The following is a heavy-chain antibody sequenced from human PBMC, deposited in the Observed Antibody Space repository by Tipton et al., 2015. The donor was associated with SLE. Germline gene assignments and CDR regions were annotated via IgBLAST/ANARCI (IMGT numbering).Heavy chain of an antibody. Sequence: SLRLSCAASGFTFNNYAMSWVRQAPGKGLEWVSAVSGSGSNTYYADSVKGRFTISRENSKNTLHLQMNSLRAEDTAVYSCVRAVSVTGYWYFEIWGRGTLVTVSS. V-gene: IGHV3-23*01. CDR1: GFTFNNYA. CDR2: VSGSGSNT. CDR3: VRAVSVTGYWYFEI. J-gene: IGHJ2*01. D-gene: IGHD6-19*01.